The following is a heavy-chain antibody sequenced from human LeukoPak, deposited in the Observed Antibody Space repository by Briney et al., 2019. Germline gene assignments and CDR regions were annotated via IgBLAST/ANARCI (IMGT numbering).Heavy chain of an antibody. CDR3: ARDTVGATFPGAFDI. V-gene: IGHV3-7*03. J-gene: IGHJ3*02. Sequence: GSLRLSCTTSGFTFSSYWMSWVRQAPGRGLEWVANIKQDGSEKYYVGSVKGRFTISRDNAKNSLYLQMNSLRAEDTAVYYCARDTVGATFPGAFDIWGQGTMVTVSS. D-gene: IGHD1-26*01. CDR1: GFTFSSYW. CDR2: IKQDGSEK.